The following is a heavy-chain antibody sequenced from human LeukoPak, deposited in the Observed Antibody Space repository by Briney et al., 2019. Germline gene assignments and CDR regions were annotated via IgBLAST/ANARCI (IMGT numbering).Heavy chain of an antibody. CDR1: GFTIAKHG. D-gene: IGHD6-19*01. CDR3: AKDWGSSGWYNWFDP. Sequence: GGSLRLSCAVSGFTIAKHGMHWVRQAPGKGLEWVAMISHDGAAVYYGDSVKGRLTISRDNSNNTLYLQMNSLRVEDTAVYYCAKDWGSSGWYNWFDPWGQGTLVTVSS. J-gene: IGHJ5*02. V-gene: IGHV3-30*18. CDR2: ISHDGAAV.